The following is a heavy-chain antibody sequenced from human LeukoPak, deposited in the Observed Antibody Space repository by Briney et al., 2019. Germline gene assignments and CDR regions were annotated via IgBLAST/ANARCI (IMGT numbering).Heavy chain of an antibody. CDR2: ISSSSSYI. V-gene: IGHV3-21*01. CDR3: ARDGDSSGYGRYKYYFDY. CDR1: GFTFSSYS. Sequence: GGSLRLSCAASGFTFSSYSMNWVRQAPGKGLEWVSSISSSSSYIYYADSVKGGFTISRDNAKNSLYLQMNSLRAEDTGVYYCARDGDSSGYGRYKYYFDYWGQGTLVTVSS. J-gene: IGHJ4*02. D-gene: IGHD3-22*01.